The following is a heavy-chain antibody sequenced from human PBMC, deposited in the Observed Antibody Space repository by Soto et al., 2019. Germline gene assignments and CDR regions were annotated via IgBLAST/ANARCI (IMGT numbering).Heavy chain of an antibody. CDR2: IYYSGST. J-gene: IGHJ4*01. CDR3: ARDSYVQVY. CDR1: GGSISSSSYY. Sequence: QLPLQESGPGLVKPSETLSLTCTVSGGSISSSSYYWGWIRQPPGKGLEWIGSIYYSGSTYYNPSLKRRATISVDTSMNQCSLTLSSVSAADTAVYYCARDSYVQVYRGHGTLVTVSS. D-gene: IGHD3-16*01. V-gene: IGHV4-39*02.